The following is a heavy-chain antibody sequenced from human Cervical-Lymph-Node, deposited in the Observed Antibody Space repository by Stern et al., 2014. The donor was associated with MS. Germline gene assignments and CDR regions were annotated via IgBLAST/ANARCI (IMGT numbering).Heavy chain of an antibody. Sequence: VQLVESGPGLVKPSETLSLTCNVSGGSFTDYSWSWIRQPPGKGLEWIGCVYHTGSTHYNPSLKSRVTISLDTSKNHFSLRLRSVTAADAAVYYCARGGRMASMFYWGQGTLVTVSS. V-gene: IGHV4-59*01. CDR1: GGSFTDYS. D-gene: IGHD5-24*01. CDR2: VYHTGST. CDR3: ARGGRMASMFY. J-gene: IGHJ1*01.